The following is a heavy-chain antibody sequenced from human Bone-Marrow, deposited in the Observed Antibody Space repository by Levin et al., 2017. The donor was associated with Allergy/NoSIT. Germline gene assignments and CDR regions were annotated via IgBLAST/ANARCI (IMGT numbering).Heavy chain of an antibody. Sequence: SLKISCAASGFTFDDYAMHWVRQAPGKGLEWVSGITRNGGSIGYADSVKGRFTISRDNAKNSLYLQMNSLRAEDTALYYCAKDQGQITFGGASDDWRQVNLVT. CDR3: AKDQGQITFGGASDD. CDR1: GFTFDDYA. D-gene: IGHD3-16*01. V-gene: IGHV3-9*01. CDR2: ITRNGGSI. J-gene: IGHJ4*02.